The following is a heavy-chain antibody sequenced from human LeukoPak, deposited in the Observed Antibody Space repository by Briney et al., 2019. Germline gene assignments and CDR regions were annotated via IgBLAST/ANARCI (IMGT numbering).Heavy chain of an antibody. V-gene: IGHV1-18*01. CDR3: ARTDYGVFDH. D-gene: IGHD4-17*01. J-gene: IGHJ4*02. CDR2: ISPYDGNT. Sequence: ASVKVSCKASGYIFTNYGITWVRQAPGQGLEWMGWISPYDGNTDYAQKFQGRVTMTTDTSTRTFYMEVRSLRSDDTAIYYCARTDYGVFDHWGQGTLVTVSS. CDR1: GYIFTNYG.